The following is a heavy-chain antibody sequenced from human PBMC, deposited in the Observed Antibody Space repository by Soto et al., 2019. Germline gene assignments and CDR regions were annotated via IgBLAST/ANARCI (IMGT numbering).Heavy chain of an antibody. V-gene: IGHV3-30-3*01. CDR3: ARDPLWGTAMVLWYFDL. CDR1: GVTFINYA. J-gene: IGHJ2*01. Sequence: VGFLRLSCAASGVTFINYAMHWVRQAPGKGLEWVALISYDGSNKYYADSVKGRFTISRDNSKNTLYLQMNSLRAEDTAVYYCARDPLWGTAMVLWYFDLWGRGTLVTVSS. D-gene: IGHD5-18*01. CDR2: ISYDGSNK.